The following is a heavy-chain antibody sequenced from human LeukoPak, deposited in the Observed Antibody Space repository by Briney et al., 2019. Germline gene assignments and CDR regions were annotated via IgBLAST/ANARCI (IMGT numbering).Heavy chain of an antibody. Sequence: SETLSLTCAVYGGSFSGYYWSWIRQPPGKGLEWIGEINHSGSTNYNPSLKSRVTISVDTSKNQFSLKLSSVTAADTAVYYCARNAVGAPDYWGQGTLVTVSS. CDR2: INHSGST. J-gene: IGHJ4*02. V-gene: IGHV4-34*01. CDR1: GGSFSGYY. D-gene: IGHD1-26*01. CDR3: ARNAVGAPDY.